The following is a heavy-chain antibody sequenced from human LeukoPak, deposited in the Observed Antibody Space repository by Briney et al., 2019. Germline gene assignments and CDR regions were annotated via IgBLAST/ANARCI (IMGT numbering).Heavy chain of an antibody. CDR1: GGSISSGDYY. Sequence: SETLSHTCTVSGGSISSGDYYWSWIRQPPGKGLEWIGYIYYSGSTYYNPSLKSRVTISVDTSKNQFSLKLSSVTAADTAVYYCARYFLDDFQHWGQGTLVTVSS. J-gene: IGHJ1*01. D-gene: IGHD3-9*01. CDR3: ARYFLDDFQH. CDR2: IYYSGST. V-gene: IGHV4-30-4*08.